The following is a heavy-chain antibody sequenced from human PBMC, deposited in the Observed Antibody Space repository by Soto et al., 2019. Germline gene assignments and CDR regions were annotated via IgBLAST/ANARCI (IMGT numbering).Heavy chain of an antibody. Sequence: GESLKISCKGSGYSFTSFWIGWVRQMPGKGLEWMGIIYPGGSDIKYSPSFEGQVTISVDKSISTAYLQWSSLKASDTAMYYCAGGGVRGVITRTRDYYGMDVWGQGTTVTVSS. CDR2: IYPGGSDI. V-gene: IGHV5-51*01. CDR1: GYSFTSFW. CDR3: AGGGVRGVITRTRDYYGMDV. D-gene: IGHD3-10*01. J-gene: IGHJ6*02.